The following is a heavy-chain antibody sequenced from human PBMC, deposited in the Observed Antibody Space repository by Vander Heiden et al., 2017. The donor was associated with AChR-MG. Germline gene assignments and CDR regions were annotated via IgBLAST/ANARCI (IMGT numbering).Heavy chain of an antibody. Sequence: QVQLQESGPGLVKPSETLSLSCTVSGASISDYYWTWIRQPPGEGLEWIGYIYSSGSTNYNPSLKSRVTISVDMSKNQFSLNLRSVTTADTAIYYCARDRYCSGGYCYSGRFDPWGQGTLVTVSS. J-gene: IGHJ5*02. CDR3: ARDRYCSGGYCYSGRFDP. D-gene: IGHD2-15*01. V-gene: IGHV4-59*01. CDR1: GASISDYY. CDR2: IYSSGST.